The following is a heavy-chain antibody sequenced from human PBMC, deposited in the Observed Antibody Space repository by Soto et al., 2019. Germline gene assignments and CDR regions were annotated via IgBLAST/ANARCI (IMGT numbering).Heavy chain of an antibody. J-gene: IGHJ4*02. D-gene: IGHD3-22*01. Sequence: SETLSLTCTVSGGSISSYYWSWIRQPPGKGLEWIGYIYYSGSTNYNPSLKSRVTISVDTSKNQFSLKLSSVTAADTAVYYCARNTYYYDSSGLQYFDYWGQGTLVTVSS. CDR1: GGSISSYY. CDR2: IYYSGST. CDR3: ARNTYYYDSSGLQYFDY. V-gene: IGHV4-59*01.